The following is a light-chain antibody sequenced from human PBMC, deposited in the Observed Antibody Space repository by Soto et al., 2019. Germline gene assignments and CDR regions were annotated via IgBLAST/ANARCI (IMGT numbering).Light chain of an antibody. CDR2: DAS. CDR1: PSVSNS. J-gene: IGKJ1*01. Sequence: ESVLTQSPATLSLSPGERATLSCRASPSVSNSLAWYQHKPGQAPRLLIYDASNRATGVPTRFSGSGSGTDFTLTISSLEPEDFAVYFCQQYKNWPPWTFGQGTKVDI. CDR3: QQYKNWPPWT. V-gene: IGKV3-11*01.